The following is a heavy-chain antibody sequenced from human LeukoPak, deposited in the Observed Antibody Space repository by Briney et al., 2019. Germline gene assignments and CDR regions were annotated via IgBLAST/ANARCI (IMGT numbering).Heavy chain of an antibody. V-gene: IGHV1-2*06. CDR1: GYTFTGYY. Sequence: GASVKVSCKASGYTFTGYYMHWVRQAPGQGLEWMGRINPNSGGTKYAQKFRGRVTMTRDTSISTAYMELSRLRSDDTAVYYCARDYDFWSGYFNDAFDIWGQGTMVTVSS. CDR2: INPNSGGT. CDR3: ARDYDFWSGYFNDAFDI. D-gene: IGHD3-3*01. J-gene: IGHJ3*02.